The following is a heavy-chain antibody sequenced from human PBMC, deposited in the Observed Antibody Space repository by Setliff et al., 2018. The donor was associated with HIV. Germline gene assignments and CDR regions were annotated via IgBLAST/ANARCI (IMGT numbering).Heavy chain of an antibody. D-gene: IGHD3-16*01. J-gene: IGHJ5*02. Sequence: GGSLRLSCAASGFTVSDSHMTWVRQAPGKGLEWVSFIYSDGRTYYAESVKGRFTISRDDSKKTLYLQMHSLRVEDTAAHYCAKGVKWLDPWGQGIQVTVSS. CDR1: GFTVSDSH. V-gene: IGHV3-53*01. CDR2: IYSDGRT. CDR3: AKGVKWLDP.